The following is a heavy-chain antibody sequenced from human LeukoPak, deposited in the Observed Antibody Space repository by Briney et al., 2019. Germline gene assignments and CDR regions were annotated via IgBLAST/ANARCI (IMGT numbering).Heavy chain of an antibody. CDR1: GYTPPELS. V-gene: IGHV1-24*01. CDR2: FVPEDGET. Sequence: ASVKASRMFSGYTPPELSMHWVEQPPGEGLGGMGGFVPEDGETIYAQKFKGRVTMTEDTSTDTAYMELSSLRSEDTAVYCCATDRDGWFDPWGQGTLVTVSS. CDR3: ATDRDGWFDP. J-gene: IGHJ5*02. D-gene: IGHD5-24*01.